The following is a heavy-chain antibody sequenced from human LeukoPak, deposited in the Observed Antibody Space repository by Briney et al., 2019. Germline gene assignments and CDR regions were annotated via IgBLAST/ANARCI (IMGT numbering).Heavy chain of an antibody. CDR2: ISYDGSDK. D-gene: IGHD6-13*01. Sequence: PGGSRRLSCAASGFTFSNYAIHWVRQAPGKGLEWVAVISYDGSDKYYADSVKGRFTISRDNSKNTLFLQMDSLRAEDTAVYHCARAFCDRSSCRIGAFDIWGQGTMVSVSS. CDR1: GFTFSNYA. CDR3: ARAFCDRSSCRIGAFDI. J-gene: IGHJ3*02. V-gene: IGHV3-30-3*01.